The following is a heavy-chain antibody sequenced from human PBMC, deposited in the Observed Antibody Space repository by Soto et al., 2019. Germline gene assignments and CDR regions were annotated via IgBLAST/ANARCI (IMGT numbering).Heavy chain of an antibody. CDR3: AKGDCTSTSCYYYYYYMDV. D-gene: IGHD2-2*01. CDR2: IIPILDIA. CDR1: GGTFSSYT. J-gene: IGHJ6*03. Sequence: QVQLVQSGAEVKKPGSSVKVSCKASGGTFSSYTINWVRQSPGQGLEWMGRIIPILDIANYAQKFQGRVTITADKSTSTDYMELSSLRSEDTAVYYCAKGDCTSTSCYYYYYYMDVWGKGTTVTVSS. V-gene: IGHV1-69*02.